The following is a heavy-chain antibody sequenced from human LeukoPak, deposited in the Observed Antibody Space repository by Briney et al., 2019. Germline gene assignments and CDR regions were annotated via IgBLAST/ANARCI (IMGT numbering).Heavy chain of an antibody. D-gene: IGHD3-9*01. CDR3: ARDYDVLTAYPPTQLFDP. Sequence: SETLSLTCAVSGGSLSSGGYSWSWIRQPPGKGLEWIGYIYYSGSTYYNPSLKTRVTISIDTSKNQFSLKLNSVTAADTAVYYCARDYDVLTAYPPTQLFDPWGQGTLVTVSS. V-gene: IGHV4-30-4*07. CDR1: GGSLSSGGYS. J-gene: IGHJ5*02. CDR2: IYYSGST.